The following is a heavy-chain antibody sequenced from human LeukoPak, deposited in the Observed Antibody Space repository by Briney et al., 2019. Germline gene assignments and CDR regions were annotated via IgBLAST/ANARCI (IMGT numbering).Heavy chain of an antibody. J-gene: IGHJ6*04. Sequence: GGSLRLSCAASGFTFSSYAVSWVRQAPGKGLEWVSAISGSGGSTYYADSAKGRFTISRDNSKNTLYLQMNSLRAEDTTVYYCARCEPYLTTSDVWGKGTTVTVSS. CDR3: ARCEPYLTTSDV. D-gene: IGHD3-3*01. V-gene: IGHV3-23*01. CDR1: GFTFSSYA. CDR2: ISGSGGST.